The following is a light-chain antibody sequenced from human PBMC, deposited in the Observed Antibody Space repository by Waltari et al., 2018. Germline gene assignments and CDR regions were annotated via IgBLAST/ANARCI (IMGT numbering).Light chain of an antibody. CDR2: EVT. V-gene: IGLV2-14*01. CDR1: SSDVGGSKF. Sequence: QSALTQPASVSGSPGQSITISCTGTSSDVGGSKFVSWYQQHPRKAPKRMIYEVTNRPPGGSKRFAGSTSANTASLTISGLQAEDEADYYCSSYTSSSTVLFGGGTKVTVL. J-gene: IGLJ3*02. CDR3: SSYTSSSTVL.